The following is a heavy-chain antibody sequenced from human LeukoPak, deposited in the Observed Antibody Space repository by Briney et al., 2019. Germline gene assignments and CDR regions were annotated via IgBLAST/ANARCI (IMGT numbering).Heavy chain of an antibody. V-gene: IGHV3-23*01. CDR1: GFTFSSSA. Sequence: GGSLRLSCATSGFTFSSSAMSWVRQAPGKGLEWVSTISASGGSTYYAVSVKGRFTISRDDSENTLYLQMNSLRAEDTAVYCCAKGGGWFDPWGQGTLVTVSS. CDR2: ISASGGST. J-gene: IGHJ5*02. CDR3: AKGGGWFDP. D-gene: IGHD2-15*01.